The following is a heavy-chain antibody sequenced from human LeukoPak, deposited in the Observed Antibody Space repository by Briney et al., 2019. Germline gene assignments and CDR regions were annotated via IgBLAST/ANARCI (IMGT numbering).Heavy chain of an antibody. V-gene: IGHV3-66*01. D-gene: IGHD3-10*01. CDR1: GFTVSNSF. Sequence: GGSLRLSCAASGFTVSNSFMSWVRQAPGKGLEWVSVIYTGGSTYYADSVKGRFTISRDNSKNTLYLQMNSLRAEDTAVFYCAKEGRGSHYYGMDVWGQGTTVTVSS. CDR3: AKEGRGSHYYGMDV. CDR2: IYTGGST. J-gene: IGHJ6*02.